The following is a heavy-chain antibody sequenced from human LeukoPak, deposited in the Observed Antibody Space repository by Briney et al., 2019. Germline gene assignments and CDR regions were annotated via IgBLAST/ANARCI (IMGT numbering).Heavy chain of an antibody. Sequence: PSETLSLTCAVSGGSISSGGYSWSWIRQPPGKGLEWIGYIYHSGSTYYNPSLKSRVTISVDTSKNQFSLKLSSVTAADTAVYYCARGTVRGVINAFDIWGQGTMVTVSS. CDR3: ARGTVRGVINAFDI. V-gene: IGHV4-30-2*01. CDR1: GGSISSGGYS. CDR2: IYHSGST. D-gene: IGHD3-10*01. J-gene: IGHJ3*02.